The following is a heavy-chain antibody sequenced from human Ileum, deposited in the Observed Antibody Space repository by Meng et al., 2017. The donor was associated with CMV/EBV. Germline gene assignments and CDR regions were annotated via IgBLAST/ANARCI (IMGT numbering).Heavy chain of an antibody. CDR2: IIPILDIV. V-gene: IGHV1-69*10. Sequence: SVKVSCKASGGTFTSYAISWVRQAPGQGLEWMGGIIPILDIVNYAQKFQGRVTITADKSTSTAYMALSSLRSEDTAVYYCARDLGYCSSSSCYGYYYGMDVWGQGNTVT. CDR3: ARDLGYCSSSSCYGYYYGMDV. J-gene: IGHJ6*02. CDR1: GGTFTSYA. D-gene: IGHD2-2*01.